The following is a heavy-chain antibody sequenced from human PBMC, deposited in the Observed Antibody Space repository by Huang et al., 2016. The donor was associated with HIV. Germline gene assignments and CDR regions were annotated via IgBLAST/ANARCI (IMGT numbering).Heavy chain of an antibody. Sequence: EVQLVESGGGLVQPGGSLRLSCAASGFSIRSYWMHWVRQDPGKGLVCVSRINSDGSSTSYADSVKGRFTISRDNAKNTLYLQMNSLRAEDTAVYYCARDPRIQSWLNFFDYWGQGTLVSVSS. J-gene: IGHJ4*02. CDR2: INSDGSST. D-gene: IGHD3-22*01. V-gene: IGHV3-74*01. CDR3: ARDPRIQSWLNFFDY. CDR1: GFSIRSYW.